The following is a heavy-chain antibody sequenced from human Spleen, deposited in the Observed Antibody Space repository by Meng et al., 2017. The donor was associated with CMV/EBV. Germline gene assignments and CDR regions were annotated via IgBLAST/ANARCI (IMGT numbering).Heavy chain of an antibody. CDR2: IYPNSGGT. V-gene: IGHV1-2*02. Sequence: ASVKVSCKASGYTFTDHYFHWVRQAPGQGLEWMGWIYPNSGGTHYAQKFQGRLTVTTDTSISTGYMELSSLGSDDTAVYYCAVFGSGSYSPSFDYWGQGTLVTVSS. J-gene: IGHJ4*02. CDR1: GYTFTDHY. CDR3: AVFGSGSYSPSFDY. D-gene: IGHD3-10*01.